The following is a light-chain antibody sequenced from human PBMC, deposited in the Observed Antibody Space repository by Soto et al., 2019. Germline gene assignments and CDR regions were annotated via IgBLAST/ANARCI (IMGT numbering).Light chain of an antibody. CDR3: QQRSNWPPIT. J-gene: IGKJ5*01. CDR2: DTS. CDR1: QSVGTY. Sequence: EIVLTQSPATLSLSPGERATLSCRASQSVGTYLAWYQHKPGQAPRLLIYDTSSRPTGIPARFSGSGSGTDFTLTISTLEPEDFAVYYCQQRSNWPPITFGQGTRLEIK. V-gene: IGKV3-11*01.